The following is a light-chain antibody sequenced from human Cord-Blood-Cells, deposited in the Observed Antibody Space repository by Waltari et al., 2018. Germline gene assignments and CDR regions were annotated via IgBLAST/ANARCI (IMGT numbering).Light chain of an antibody. CDR1: SPPIGRTV. Sequence: QPVLTQPPSSSVTPGQWVPLPCSVSSPPIGRTVLYWYQQRPGTPHKLLIYRNNQRPSGVPDRFSGSKSGTSASLAISGLRSEDEADYYCAAWDDSLSGPVVFGGGTKLTVL. J-gene: IGLJ2*01. CDR2: RNN. CDR3: AAWDDSLSGPVV. V-gene: IGLV1-47*01.